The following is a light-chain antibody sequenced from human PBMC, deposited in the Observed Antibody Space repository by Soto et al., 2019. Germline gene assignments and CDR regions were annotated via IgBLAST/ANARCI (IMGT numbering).Light chain of an antibody. Sequence: IHLTQSPSSLSASVGDRVTITCRASQEISGYLAWYQQTPGKAPKLLIYGVSTLQDGVSSRFSGRGSGTDFSLTISSLHPEDFAIDYCQHLHWAFGPGT. V-gene: IGKV1-9*01. J-gene: IGKJ1*01. CDR1: QEISGY. CDR3: QHLHWA. CDR2: GVS.